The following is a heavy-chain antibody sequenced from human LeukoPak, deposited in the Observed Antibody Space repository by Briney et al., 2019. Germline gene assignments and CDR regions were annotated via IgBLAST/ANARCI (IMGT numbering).Heavy chain of an antibody. J-gene: IGHJ1*01. CDR2: ISYDGSYK. Sequence: PGRSLRLSCAASGFIFSSYGMHWVRQAPGKGLEWVAVISYDGSYKYSADSVRGRFTISRDNSKNTLYLLMNSLRAEDSAVYYCAKRITGYFQHWGQGTLVTVSS. CDR3: AKRITGYFQH. D-gene: IGHD1-14*01. CDR1: GFIFSSYG. V-gene: IGHV3-30*18.